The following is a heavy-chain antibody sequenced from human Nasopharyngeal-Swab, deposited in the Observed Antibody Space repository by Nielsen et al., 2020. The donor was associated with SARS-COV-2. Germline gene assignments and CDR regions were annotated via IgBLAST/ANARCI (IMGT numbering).Heavy chain of an antibody. V-gene: IGHV4-59*01. D-gene: IGHD2-2*01. J-gene: IGHJ3*02. CDR2: IYYSGST. Sequence: SETLSLTCAVYGGSFSGYYWSWIRQPPGKGLEWIGYIYYSGSTNYNPSLKSRVTISVDTPKNQFSLKLSSVTAADTAVYYCARDPLVPAASDAFDIWGQGTMVTVSS. CDR1: GGSFSGYY. CDR3: ARDPLVPAASDAFDI.